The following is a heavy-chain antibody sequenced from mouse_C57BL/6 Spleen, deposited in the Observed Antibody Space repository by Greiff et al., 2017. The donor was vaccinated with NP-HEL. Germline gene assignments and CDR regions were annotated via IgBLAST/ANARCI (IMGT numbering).Heavy chain of an antibody. Sequence: EVMLVESGPELVKPGASVKISCKASGYSFTGYYMNWVKQSPEKSLEWIGEINPSTGGTTYNQKFKAKATLTVDKSSSTAYMQLKSLTSEDSAVYYCAGGWAYWGQGTTLTVSS. CDR2: INPSTGGT. V-gene: IGHV1-42*01. CDR1: GYSFTGYY. CDR3: AGGWAY. D-gene: IGHD3-3*01. J-gene: IGHJ2*01.